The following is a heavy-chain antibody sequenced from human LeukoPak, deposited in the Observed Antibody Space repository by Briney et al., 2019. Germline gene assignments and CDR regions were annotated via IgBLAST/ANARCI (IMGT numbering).Heavy chain of an antibody. CDR3: ARDTGSGWFDY. D-gene: IGHD6-19*01. V-gene: IGHV4-61*02. CDR1: GGSVSGGNYY. Sequence: PSGTLTLTCTVSGGSVSGGNYYWSWIRQPAGKGLEWIGRISTSGTTNYNPSLKSRITISIGTSKNQFSLNLSSVTAADTAVYYCARDTGSGWFDYWGQGTLVTVSS. J-gene: IGHJ4*02. CDR2: ISTSGTT.